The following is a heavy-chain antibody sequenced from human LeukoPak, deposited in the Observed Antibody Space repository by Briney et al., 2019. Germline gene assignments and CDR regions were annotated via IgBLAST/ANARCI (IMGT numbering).Heavy chain of an antibody. V-gene: IGHV1-2*02. J-gene: IGHJ6*03. Sequence: ASVKLSCKASGNACTGCYIQWLLQANGQALQKMRWINPNSGGTNYAQKFQGRVTMTRDTSISTAYMELSRLRSDDTAVYYCARDQPYDFWSGSLYYYYYMDVWGKGTTVTVSS. CDR2: INPNSGGT. D-gene: IGHD3-3*01. CDR1: GNACTGCY. CDR3: ARDQPYDFWSGSLYYYYYMDV.